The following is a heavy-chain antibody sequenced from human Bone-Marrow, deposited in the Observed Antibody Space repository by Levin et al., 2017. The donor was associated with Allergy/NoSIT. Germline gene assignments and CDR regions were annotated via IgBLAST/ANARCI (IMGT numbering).Heavy chain of an antibody. CDR3: ANIGGLAAADLAEIDY. CDR2: ISGSGGST. J-gene: IGHJ4*02. V-gene: IGHV3-23*01. Sequence: GESLKISCAASGFTFSSYAMSWVRQAPGKGLEWVSAISGSGGSTYYADSVKGRFTISRDNSKNTLYLQMNSLRAEDTAVYYCANIGGLAAADLAEIDYWGQGTLVTVSS. D-gene: IGHD6-13*01. CDR1: GFTFSSYA.